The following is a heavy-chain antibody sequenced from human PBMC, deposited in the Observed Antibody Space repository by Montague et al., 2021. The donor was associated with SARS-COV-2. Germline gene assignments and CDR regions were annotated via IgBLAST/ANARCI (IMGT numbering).Heavy chain of an antibody. CDR3: AKLGYCRGGACFRGGFEF. D-gene: IGHD2-15*01. J-gene: IGHJ4*02. CDR2: IYYSGST. V-gene: IGHV4-39*01. CDR1: GGSISSSSYY. Sequence: SETLSLTCTVSGGSISSSSYYWGWIRQPPGKGLEWIGSIYYSGSTYYNLSLQSRVDISVDTSQNQLSLTLASVAAADTAVYYCAKLGYCRGGACFRGGFEFWGQGILVPVSS.